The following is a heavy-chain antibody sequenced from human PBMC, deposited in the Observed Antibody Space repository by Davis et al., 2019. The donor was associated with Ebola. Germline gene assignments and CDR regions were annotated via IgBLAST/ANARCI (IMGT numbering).Heavy chain of an antibody. V-gene: IGHV1-18*01. J-gene: IGHJ6*02. CDR2: ISAYNGNT. Sequence: ASVPVSCKASGYTFTSYGIICVRQAPGHGLEWMGWISAYNGNTNYAQKLQGRVTMTTDTSTSTAYMELSSLRSEDTAVYYCARDSTTDYYYGMDVWGQGTTVTGSS. CDR3: ARDSTTDYYYGMDV. D-gene: IGHD5/OR15-5a*01. CDR1: GYTFTSYG.